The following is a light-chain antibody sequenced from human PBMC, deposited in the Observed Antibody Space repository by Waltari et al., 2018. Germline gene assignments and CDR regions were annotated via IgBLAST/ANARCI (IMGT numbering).Light chain of an antibody. CDR3: QVWADSSDFV. Sequence: YELTQPPSVSVAPGQTARITCGGNSVGSKSVHWYQRKPGQAPVVVVYDDTERPSGIPDRFSGSNSENTATLTINSVEAGDEADYFCQVWADSSDFVFGSGTKVTVL. V-gene: IGLV3-21*02. CDR2: DDT. CDR1: SVGSKS. J-gene: IGLJ1*01.